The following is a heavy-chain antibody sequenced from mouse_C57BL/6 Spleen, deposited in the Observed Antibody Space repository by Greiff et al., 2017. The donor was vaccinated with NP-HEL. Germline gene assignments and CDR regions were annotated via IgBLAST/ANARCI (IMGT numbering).Heavy chain of an antibody. D-gene: IGHD3-1*01. CDR2: IYPGDGDT. V-gene: IGHV1-82*01. CDR3: ATGTASTY. J-gene: IGHJ3*01. CDR1: GYAFSNSW. Sequence: VQLQQSGPDLVKPGASVKISCKASGYAFSNSWMNWVKQRPGKGLEWIGRIYPGDGDTNYNGKFTGKATLTADKSSSTAYMQLRSLTSEDAAVYFCATGTASTYWGQGTLVTVSA.